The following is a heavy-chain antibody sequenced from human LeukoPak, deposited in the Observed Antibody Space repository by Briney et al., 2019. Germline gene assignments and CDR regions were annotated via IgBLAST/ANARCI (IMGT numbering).Heavy chain of an antibody. J-gene: IGHJ6*03. V-gene: IGHV3-21*01. Sequence: GGSLRLSCSASGFTFTTYAMTWVRQAPGKGLEWVSSISSSSSFIYYADSVKGRFTISRDNAKNSLYLQMNSLRAEDTAVYYCARASPSGYYYYYMDVWGKGTTVTVSS. D-gene: IGHD3-10*01. CDR1: GFTFTTYA. CDR2: ISSSSSFI. CDR3: ARASPSGYYYYYMDV.